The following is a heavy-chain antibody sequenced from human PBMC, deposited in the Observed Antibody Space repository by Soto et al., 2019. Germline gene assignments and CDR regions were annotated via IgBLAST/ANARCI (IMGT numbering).Heavy chain of an antibody. CDR2: IYYSGST. D-gene: IGHD2-15*01. CDR1: GGSISSGGYY. V-gene: IGHV4-30-4*08. CDR3: ARSTQKVNKSAPATLLDD. J-gene: IGHJ4*02. Sequence: SETLSLACTVSGGSISSGGYYWSWIRQHPGKGLEWIGYIYYSGSTYYNPSLKSRVTISVDTSKNQFSLKLSSVTAADTAVYYCARSTQKVNKSAPATLLDDWRQGLLVTAPQ.